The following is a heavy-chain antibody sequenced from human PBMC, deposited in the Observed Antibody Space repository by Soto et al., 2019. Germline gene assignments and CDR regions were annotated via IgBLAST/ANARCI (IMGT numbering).Heavy chain of an antibody. V-gene: IGHV3-33*01. Sequence: GGSLRLSCAASGFTFSSYGMHWVRQAPGKGLEWVAVIWYDGSNKYYADSVKGRFTISRDNSKNTLYLQMNSLRAEDTAVYYCARGAGKRWYYYDSSGYYYYYGMDAWGQGTTVTVSS. CDR2: IWYDGSNK. J-gene: IGHJ6*02. CDR3: ARGAGKRWYYYDSSGYYYYYGMDA. D-gene: IGHD3-22*01. CDR1: GFTFSSYG.